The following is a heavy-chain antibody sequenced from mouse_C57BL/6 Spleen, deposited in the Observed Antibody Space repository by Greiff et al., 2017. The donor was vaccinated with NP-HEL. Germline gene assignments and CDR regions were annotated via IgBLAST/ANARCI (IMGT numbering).Heavy chain of an antibody. Sequence: QVQLKQPGAELVRPGTSVKLSCKASGYTFTSYWMHWVKQRPGQGLEWIGVIDPSDSYTNYNQKFKGKATLTVDTSSSTAYMQLSSLTSEDSAVYYCARKDYGSSRDYFDYWGQGTTLTVSS. D-gene: IGHD1-1*01. CDR3: ARKDYGSSRDYFDY. CDR1: GYTFTSYW. CDR2: IDPSDSYT. V-gene: IGHV1-59*01. J-gene: IGHJ2*01.